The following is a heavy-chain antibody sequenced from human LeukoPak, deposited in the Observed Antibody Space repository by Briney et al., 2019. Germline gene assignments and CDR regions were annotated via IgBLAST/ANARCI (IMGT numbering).Heavy chain of an antibody. Sequence: ASVKVSCKASGYTFPSYFMHWVRQAPGQGLEWMGIINPTGGSTIYAQKFQGRVTMTEDTSTDTAYMELSSLRSEDTAVYYCATSGYPIDYWGQGTLVTVSS. CDR3: ATSGYPIDY. J-gene: IGHJ4*02. CDR2: INPTGGST. CDR1: GYTFPSYF. V-gene: IGHV1-46*01. D-gene: IGHD2-15*01.